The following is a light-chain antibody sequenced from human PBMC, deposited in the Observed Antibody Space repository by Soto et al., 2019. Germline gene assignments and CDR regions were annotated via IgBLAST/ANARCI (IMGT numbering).Light chain of an antibody. Sequence: EIVLTQSPGTLSLSPGERATLSCRASQSVSSSYLAWYQQKPGQAPRLLIYGASSRATGIPDRFSGSGSVTDFNLTISRLEPEDFAVYYCQQYGSSRLTVGGGTKVEIK. CDR2: GAS. V-gene: IGKV3-20*01. J-gene: IGKJ4*01. CDR3: QQYGSSRLT. CDR1: QSVSSSY.